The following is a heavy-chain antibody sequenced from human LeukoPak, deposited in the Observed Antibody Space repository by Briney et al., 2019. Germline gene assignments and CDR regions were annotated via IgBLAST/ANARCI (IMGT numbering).Heavy chain of an antibody. J-gene: IGHJ6*03. D-gene: IGHD1-14*01. CDR3: ARWSKLSRTSWYDHNYSFYYYMDV. CDR1: GYTFTSYY. CDR2: INPSGGST. Sequence: ASVKVSCKASGYTFTSYYMHWVRQAPGQGLEWMGIINPSGGSTSYAQKFQGRVTMTRDMSTSTVYMELSSLRSEDTAVYYCARWSKLSRTSWYDHNYSFYYYMDVWGKGTTVTVSS. V-gene: IGHV1-46*01.